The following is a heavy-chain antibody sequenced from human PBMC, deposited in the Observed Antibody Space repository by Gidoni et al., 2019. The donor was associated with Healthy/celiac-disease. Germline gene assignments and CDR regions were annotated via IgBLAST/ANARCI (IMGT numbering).Heavy chain of an antibody. CDR3: ARVGTAMVYYYYGMDV. Sequence: QVQLQESGPGRLKPSETLSPTRTVTGGSTSSYYCSWIRQPPGKGLDWIGSIYYSGCTNYDPSLKSRVTISVDTSKTPFSLELSSVTAADTAVYYCARVGTAMVYYYYGMDVWGQGTTVTVSS. CDR1: GGSTSSYY. V-gene: IGHV4-59*08. D-gene: IGHD5-18*01. J-gene: IGHJ6*02. CDR2: IYYSGCT.